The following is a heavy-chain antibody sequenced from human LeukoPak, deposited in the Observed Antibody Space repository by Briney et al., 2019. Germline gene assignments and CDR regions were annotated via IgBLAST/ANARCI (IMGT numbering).Heavy chain of an antibody. Sequence: SETLSLTCTVSGGSISTYYWNWIRQPPGKGLEWIGYIYHSGSTNYNPSLQSRVTISVDTSKNQFSLNLNSVTAADTAVYYCARVYSSSWYYFDYWGQGTLVTVSS. CDR3: ARVYSSSWYYFDY. CDR2: IYHSGST. CDR1: GGSISTYY. V-gene: IGHV4-59*01. J-gene: IGHJ4*02. D-gene: IGHD6-13*01.